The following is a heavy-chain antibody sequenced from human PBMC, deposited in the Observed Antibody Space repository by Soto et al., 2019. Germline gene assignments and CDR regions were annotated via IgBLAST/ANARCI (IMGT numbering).Heavy chain of an antibody. CDR1: GYTFTRYT. Sequence: ASVEVSWKASGYTFTRYTMNWVLQAPGQRLEWMGWINPDNGNTKSSQKFQDRVIITRDTSASTAYMDLSSLRSEDTAVYYCARGIATGQLDPWGQGTLVTVSS. J-gene: IGHJ5*02. D-gene: IGHD2-15*01. CDR2: INPDNGNT. CDR3: ARGIATGQLDP. V-gene: IGHV1-3*01.